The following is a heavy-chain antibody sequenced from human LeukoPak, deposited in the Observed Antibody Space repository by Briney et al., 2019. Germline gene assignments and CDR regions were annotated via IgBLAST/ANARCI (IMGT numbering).Heavy chain of an antibody. J-gene: IGHJ5*02. Sequence: SETLSLTCTVSGGSISPYFRSWIRQPAGKGLEWIGRIYSSGTTNYNPSLNSRVTMSVDTSKNQFSLKLTSVTAADTAVYYCARDSGTTGVVKFDPWGQGTLVTVSS. CDR1: GGSISPYF. V-gene: IGHV4-4*07. CDR2: IYSSGTT. CDR3: ARDSGTTGVVKFDP. D-gene: IGHD4-23*01.